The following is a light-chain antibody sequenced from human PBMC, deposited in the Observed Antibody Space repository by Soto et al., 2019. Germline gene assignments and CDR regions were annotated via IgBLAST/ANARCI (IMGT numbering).Light chain of an antibody. CDR3: QQYGSSPWT. CDR2: GAS. J-gene: IGKJ1*01. CDR1: QTVNSSY. Sequence: EIVLTQSPGTLSLSPGERATLSCRASQTVNSSYLAWYQQIPGQAPRLLIYGASSRATGIPDRFSGSGSGTDFTLTINRLEPEDFAVYYCQQYGSSPWTFGQGTKVDIK. V-gene: IGKV3-20*01.